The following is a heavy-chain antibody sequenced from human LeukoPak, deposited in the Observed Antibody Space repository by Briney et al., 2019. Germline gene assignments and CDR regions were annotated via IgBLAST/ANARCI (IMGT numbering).Heavy chain of an antibody. CDR1: GFTFSDYD. V-gene: IGHV3-11*06. J-gene: IGHJ4*02. D-gene: IGHD5-24*01. Sequence: PGGSLRLSCAASGFTFSDYDMSWLRQAPGKGLEWVSYISSSGRYTKYADSVKGRFTISRDNAKNSLYLQMNSLRAEDTAVYYCVRNRDGFTIYFDYWGQGALVTVSS. CDR2: ISSSGRYT. CDR3: VRNRDGFTIYFDY.